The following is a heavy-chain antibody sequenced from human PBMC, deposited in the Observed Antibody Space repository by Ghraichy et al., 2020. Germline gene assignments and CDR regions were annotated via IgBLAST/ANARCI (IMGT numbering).Heavy chain of an antibody. J-gene: IGHJ6*02. CDR3: AKDRTTIFGVVKIPGV. CDR1: GFTFSSYA. D-gene: IGHD3-3*01. CDR2: ISGSGGST. V-gene: IGHV3-23*01. Sequence: GGSLRLSCAASGFTFSSYAMSWVRQAPGKGLEWVSAISGSGGSTYYADSVKGRFTISRDNSKNTLYLQMNSLRAEDTAVYYCAKDRTTIFGVVKIPGVWGQGTTVTVSS.